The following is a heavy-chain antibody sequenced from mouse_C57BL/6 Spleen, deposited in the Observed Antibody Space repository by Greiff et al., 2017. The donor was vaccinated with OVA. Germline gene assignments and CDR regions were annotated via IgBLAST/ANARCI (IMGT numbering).Heavy chain of an antibody. D-gene: IGHD2-3*01. CDR1: GFTFSNYW. Sequence: EVMLVESGGGLVQPGGSMKLSCVASGFTFSNYWMNWVRQSPEKGLEWVAQIRLKSDNYATHYAESVKGRFTISRDDSKSSVYLQMNNLRAEDTGIYYCTGPFYDGYYVDYWGQGTTLTVSS. CDR2: IRLKSDNYAT. CDR3: TGPFYDGYYVDY. J-gene: IGHJ2*01. V-gene: IGHV6-3*01.